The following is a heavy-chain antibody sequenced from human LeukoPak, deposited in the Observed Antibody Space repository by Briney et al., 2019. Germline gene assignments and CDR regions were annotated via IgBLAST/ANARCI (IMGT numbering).Heavy chain of an antibody. CDR1: GYTFTSYG. Sequence: ASVEVSCKASGYTFTSYGISWVRQAPGQGLEWMGWISAYNGNTNYAQKLQGRVTMTTDTSTSTAYMELRSLRSDDTAVYYCARDDYYDSSSSFDYWGQGTLVTVSS. CDR3: ARDDYYDSSSSFDY. V-gene: IGHV1-18*01. CDR2: ISAYNGNT. J-gene: IGHJ4*02. D-gene: IGHD3-22*01.